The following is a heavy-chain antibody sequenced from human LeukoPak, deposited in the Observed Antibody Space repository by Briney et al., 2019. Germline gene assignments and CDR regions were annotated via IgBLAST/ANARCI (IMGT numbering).Heavy chain of an antibody. CDR2: DDSGPT. CDR3: AKDRNPSSSWYGGFDY. J-gene: IGHJ4*02. V-gene: IGHV3-23*01. Sequence: DDSGPTSYAHSVKGRFTISRDNSKNTLYLQMNSLRAEATAVYYCAKDRNPSSSWYGGFDYWGQGTLVTVSS. D-gene: IGHD6-13*01.